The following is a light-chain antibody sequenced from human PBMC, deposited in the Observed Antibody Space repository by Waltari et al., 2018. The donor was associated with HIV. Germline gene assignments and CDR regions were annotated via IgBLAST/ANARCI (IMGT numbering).Light chain of an antibody. CDR1: QAIGQS. CDR2: GAS. J-gene: IGKJ4*01. CDR3: QHYNFLLT. Sequence: DVHMTQSPAPLSASVGDRVTISCQANQAIGQSLNWYHQKTGKAPKLLIYGASNLEKGVPPRINGSGSGTEFTFSIDPLQPEDVGTYYCQHYNFLLTFGGGTKV. V-gene: IGKV1-33*01.